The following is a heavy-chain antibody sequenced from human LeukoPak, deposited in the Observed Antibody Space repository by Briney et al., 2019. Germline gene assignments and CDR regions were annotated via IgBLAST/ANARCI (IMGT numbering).Heavy chain of an antibody. J-gene: IGHJ4*02. D-gene: IGHD2-2*01. CDR2: TYYRSKWYN. CDR3: ARGGDIVVVPAAPEYCFDY. CDR1: GDSLSSNSAA. V-gene: IGHV6-1*01. Sequence: SQTPSLTCALSGDSLSSNSAAWNWVRQCPSRGLEWLGRTYYRSKWYNGYVGCVKSRITINPDTSKNKFYLQLKCLTPEDTALYCCARGGDIVVVPAAPEYCFDYWGQGTLVTVSS.